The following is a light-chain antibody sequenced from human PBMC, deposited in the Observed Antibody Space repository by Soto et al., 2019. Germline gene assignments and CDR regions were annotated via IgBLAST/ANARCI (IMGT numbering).Light chain of an antibody. CDR3: EQYDSRSPWT. CDR2: DAS. CDR1: QTISSW. V-gene: IGKV1-5*01. Sequence: DIQMTQSPSTLSGSVGDRVTITCRASQTISSWLAWYQQKPGKAPRLLIYDASTLEGGVPSRFSASGSGTEFTLTISSLQPDDFATYYCEQYDSRSPWTFGQGTKLDI. J-gene: IGKJ1*01.